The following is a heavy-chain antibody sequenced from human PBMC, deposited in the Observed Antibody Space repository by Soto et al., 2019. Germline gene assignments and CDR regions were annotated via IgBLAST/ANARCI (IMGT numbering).Heavy chain of an antibody. J-gene: IGHJ4*02. CDR3: ARARQTTGYFDH. CDR1: SDSIGSHC. D-gene: IGHD3-22*01. V-gene: IGHV4-59*11. CDR2: IYHRGST. Sequence: ASETLSLTCIVSSDSIGSHCWHWIRQPPGKGLEWIGYIYHRGSTNSNPSLKSRVSMSIDMSENHFSLKLTSVTAADTATYYCARARQTTGYFDHWGQGTLVTVSS.